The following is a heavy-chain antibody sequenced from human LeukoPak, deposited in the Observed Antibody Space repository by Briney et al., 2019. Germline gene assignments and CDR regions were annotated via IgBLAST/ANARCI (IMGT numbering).Heavy chain of an antibody. CDR1: GGSISSGSSYY. Sequence: PSETLSLTCTVSGGSISSGSSYYWGWIRQPPGKGLEWIGSIYYNGRTYYSPSLKSRVTISVDTSKNQFSLKLSSVTAADTAVYYCARDNDQLGLDPFDYWGQGTLVTVSS. CDR2: IYYNGRT. J-gene: IGHJ4*02. V-gene: IGHV4-39*07. CDR3: ARDNDQLGLDPFDY. D-gene: IGHD1-1*01.